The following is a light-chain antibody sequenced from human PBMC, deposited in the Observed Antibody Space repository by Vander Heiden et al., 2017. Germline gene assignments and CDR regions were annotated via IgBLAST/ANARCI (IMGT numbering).Light chain of an antibody. CDR2: GNT. V-gene: IGLV1-40*01. CDR3: QSYDSSLSGWV. J-gene: IGLJ3*02. Sequence: QYLLTKTQSVSGDPGQRGTINCTGTNTKTGAGYDVHWYQLLPGTAPKLLIFGNTNRPSGVPDRFSGSRSGTSSSLAITGLQTEDAADYYCQSYDSSLSGWVFGGGTKLTVL. CDR1: NTKTGAGYD.